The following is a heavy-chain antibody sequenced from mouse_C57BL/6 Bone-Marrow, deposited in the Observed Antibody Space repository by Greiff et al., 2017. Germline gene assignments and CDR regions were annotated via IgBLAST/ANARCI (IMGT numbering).Heavy chain of an antibody. CDR3: ARTGTGY. CDR1: GYTFPSYW. CDR2: IYPSDSDN. D-gene: IGHD4-1*01. J-gene: IGHJ2*01. V-gene: IGHV1-61*01. Sequence: QVQLQQPGAELVRPGSSVKLSCTASGYTFPSYWMAWVKQRPGQGLEWIGNIYPSDSDNHYNQKFKDKATLTVDKSSSTAYMQLSSLTSEDSAVYYCARTGTGYWGQGTTLTVSS.